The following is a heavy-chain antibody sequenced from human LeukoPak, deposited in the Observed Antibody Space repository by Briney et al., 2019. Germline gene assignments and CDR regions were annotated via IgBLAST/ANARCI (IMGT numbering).Heavy chain of an antibody. Sequence: GGSLRLSCAASGFTFSSYSMSWVRQAPGKGLEWVSVIGGSGGSTYYADSVKGRFTISRDNSKNTLYLQMSSLRAEDTAVYYCAKKKRELRGFDYWGQGTLVTVSS. CDR3: AKKKRELRGFDY. CDR1: GFTFSSYS. CDR2: IGGSGGST. J-gene: IGHJ4*02. V-gene: IGHV3-23*01. D-gene: IGHD1-7*01.